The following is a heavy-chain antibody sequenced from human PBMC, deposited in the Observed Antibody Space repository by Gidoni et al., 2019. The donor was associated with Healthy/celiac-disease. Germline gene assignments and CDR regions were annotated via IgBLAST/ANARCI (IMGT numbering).Heavy chain of an antibody. D-gene: IGHD6-13*01. Sequence: QVQLVEPGGGLVKPGGSLRLSCAASGFTFSDYYMSWIRQAPGKGLEWVSYVSSSGSTIYYADSVKGRFTISRDNAKNSLYLQMNSLRAEDTAVYYCARDKIAAAGTYYYGMDVWGQGTTVTVSS. CDR1: GFTFSDYY. J-gene: IGHJ6*02. CDR2: VSSSGSTI. V-gene: IGHV3-11*01. CDR3: ARDKIAAAGTYYYGMDV.